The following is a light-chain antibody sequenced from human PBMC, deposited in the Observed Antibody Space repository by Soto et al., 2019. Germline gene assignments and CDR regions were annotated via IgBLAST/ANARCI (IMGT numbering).Light chain of an antibody. CDR3: QKYNGVPLT. V-gene: IGKV1-27*01. J-gene: IGKJ3*01. CDR1: QAIGNY. CDR2: AAS. Sequence: DIQVTQFPSSLFASVGDRITITCRASQAIGNYLAWYQQKPGKVPKLLIYAASTLQSGVPSRFSGSRSGTDFTLTVSSLQPEDVATYYCQKYNGVPLTFGPGTKVEI.